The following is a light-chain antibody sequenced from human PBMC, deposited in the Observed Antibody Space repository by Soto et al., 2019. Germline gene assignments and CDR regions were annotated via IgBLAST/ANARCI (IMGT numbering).Light chain of an antibody. V-gene: IGKV1-39*01. CDR2: AAS. Sequence: DIQMTQSPSSLSASVGDRVIITCRASQSISSYLNWYQQKPGKAPKLLIYAASSLQSGVPSRFSGSGSGTDFTLTISSLQPEDFATYYCQQYENLPTFGQGTRLEIK. J-gene: IGKJ5*01. CDR1: QSISSY. CDR3: QQYENLPT.